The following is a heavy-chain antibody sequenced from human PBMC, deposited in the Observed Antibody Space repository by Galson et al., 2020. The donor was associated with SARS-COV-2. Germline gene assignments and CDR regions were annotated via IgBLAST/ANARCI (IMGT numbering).Heavy chain of an antibody. V-gene: IGHV3-30*04. D-gene: IGHD2-2*01. CDR1: GFTFSNSA. CDR3: ARDTVCTGCFFEAYYYGMDV. CDR2: ISNDGTKK. J-gene: IGHJ6*02. Sequence: GESLKIPCAASGFTFSNSAFHWVRRAPGKGLEWVAVISNDGTKKYYTESVKGRFTISRDNSENTLYLQMNNLRGEDTAVYFCARDTVCTGCFFEAYYYGMDVWGQGTTVTVSS.